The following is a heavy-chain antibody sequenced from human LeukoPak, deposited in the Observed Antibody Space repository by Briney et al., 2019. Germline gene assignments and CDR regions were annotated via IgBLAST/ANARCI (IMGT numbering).Heavy chain of an antibody. CDR2: ISSSSSYI. J-gene: IGHJ5*02. CDR3: ARDHRSGYDSRWFDP. D-gene: IGHD5-12*01. CDR1: GFTFSSYS. V-gene: IGHV3-21*01. Sequence: GGSLRLSCAASGFTFSSYSMNWVRQAPGKGLEWVSSISSSSSYIYYADSVKGRFTTSGDNAKNSLYLQMNSLRAEDTAVYYCARDHRSGYDSRWFDPWGQGTLVTVSS.